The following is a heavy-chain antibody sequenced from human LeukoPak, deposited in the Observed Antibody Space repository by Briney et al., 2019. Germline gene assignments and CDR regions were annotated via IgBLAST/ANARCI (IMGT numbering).Heavy chain of an antibody. V-gene: IGHV4-4*09. CDR1: GVSISNYY. J-gene: IGHJ4*02. Sequence: KPSETLSLTWIVSGVSISNYYWSWIRQPPGKGLDWIGDTHTSGSTNYTPSPKSRATISVVTSKNQFSLKLSSVTAADTAVYYRARLPARGWYLDYWGQGTLVTVSS. D-gene: IGHD6-19*01. CDR2: THTSGST. CDR3: ARLPARGWYLDY.